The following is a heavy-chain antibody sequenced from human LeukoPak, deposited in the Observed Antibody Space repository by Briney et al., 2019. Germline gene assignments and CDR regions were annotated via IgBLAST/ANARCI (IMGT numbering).Heavy chain of an antibody. CDR3: AKVHKEIVHYYYDILTGYYPDYYYGMDV. D-gene: IGHD3-9*01. V-gene: IGHV3-11*05. Sequence: PGGSLRLSCAASGFTFSNYYMSWIRQAPGKGLEWVSYISNSSSYTNYADSVKGRFTISRDNAKNSLYLQMNSLRAEDTAVYYCAKVHKEIVHYYYDILTGYYPDYYYGMDVWGQGTTVTVSS. J-gene: IGHJ6*02. CDR1: GFTFSNYY. CDR2: ISNSSSYT.